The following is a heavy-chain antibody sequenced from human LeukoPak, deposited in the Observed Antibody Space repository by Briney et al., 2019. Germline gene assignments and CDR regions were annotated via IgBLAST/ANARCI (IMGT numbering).Heavy chain of an antibody. V-gene: IGHV1-69*04. D-gene: IGHD2-2*02. CDR3: ARGLGYCSSTSCYNV. Sequence: SVTVSCKASGGTFSSYAISWVRQAPGQGLEWMGRIIPILGIANYAQKFQGRVTITADKSTSTAYMELSSLRSEDTAVYYCARGLGYCSSTSCYNVWGQGTTVTVSS. CDR2: IIPILGIA. CDR1: GGTFSSYA. J-gene: IGHJ6*02.